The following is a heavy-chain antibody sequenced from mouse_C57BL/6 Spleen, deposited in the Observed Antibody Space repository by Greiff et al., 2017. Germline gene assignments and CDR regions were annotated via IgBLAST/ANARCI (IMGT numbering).Heavy chain of an antibody. CDR1: GYSITSGYY. V-gene: IGHV3-6*01. CDR3: AREDYGSRDVGAMDY. CDR2: ISYDGSN. D-gene: IGHD1-1*01. J-gene: IGHJ4*01. Sequence: EVKLQESGPGLVKPSQSLSLTCSVTGYSITSGYYWNWIRQFPGNKLEWMGYISYDGSNNYNPSLKNRISITRDTSKNQFFLKLNSVTTEDTATYYCAREDYGSRDVGAMDYWGQGNSVTVSS.